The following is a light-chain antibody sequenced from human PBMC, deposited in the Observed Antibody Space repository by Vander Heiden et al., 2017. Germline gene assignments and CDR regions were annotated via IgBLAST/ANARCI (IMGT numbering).Light chain of an antibody. CDR1: QSVSSSQ. CDR3: QQNGGAPPIT. V-gene: IGKV3-20*01. J-gene: IGKJ5*01. Sequence: EIVLTQSPGTLSLSSGERATLSCRASQSVSSSQLAWYQQKGGQAPRLLIYNTSNRATGIPDRFIGSGSGTDFTLTSSRLEPEDSAVYYCQQNGGAPPITFGQGTRLEMK. CDR2: NTS.